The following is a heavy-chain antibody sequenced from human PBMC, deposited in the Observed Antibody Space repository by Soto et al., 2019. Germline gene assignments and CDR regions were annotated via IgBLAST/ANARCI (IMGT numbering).Heavy chain of an antibody. Sequence: PSETLSLTCTVSGGSTNTYYWDWIRQPPGKGLEWIGYIYYRGTTNYNPSLSSRVTISVDTSKNQFSLRLSSVTAADTAVYYCARRNDYYYGMDVWGKGTTVTVSS. CDR1: GGSTNTYY. CDR2: IYYRGTT. CDR3: ARRNDYYYGMDV. J-gene: IGHJ6*04. V-gene: IGHV4-59*08.